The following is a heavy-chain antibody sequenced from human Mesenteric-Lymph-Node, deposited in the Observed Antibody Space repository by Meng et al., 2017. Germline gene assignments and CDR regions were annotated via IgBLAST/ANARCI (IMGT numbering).Heavy chain of an antibody. CDR3: ARGKQDAWELLAY. J-gene: IGHJ4*02. Sequence: QVQPQESGPGLVKPSGTLSLTRRVSGVSISSNIRWTWVRQPPGKGLEWIGDIDDSGSTNYNPSLNSRISISLDKSKNHFSLKVNSVTAADTAVYYCARGKQDAWELLAYWGQGALVTVSS. CDR1: GVSISSNIR. V-gene: IGHV4-4*02. D-gene: IGHD1-26*01. CDR2: IDDSGST.